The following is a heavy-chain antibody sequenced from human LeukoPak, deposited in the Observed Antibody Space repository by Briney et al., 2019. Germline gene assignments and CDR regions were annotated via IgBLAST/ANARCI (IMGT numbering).Heavy chain of an antibody. CDR3: ARDGLVGATRPNWFDP. V-gene: IGHV4-59*01. CDR1: GGSFSGYY. CDR2: IYYSGST. D-gene: IGHD1-26*01. J-gene: IGHJ5*02. Sequence: SETLSLTCAIYGGSFSGYYWSWIRQPPGKGLEWIGYIYYSGSTNYNPSLKSRVTISVDTSKNQFSLKLSSVTAADTAVYYCARDGLVGATRPNWFDPWGQGTLVTVSS.